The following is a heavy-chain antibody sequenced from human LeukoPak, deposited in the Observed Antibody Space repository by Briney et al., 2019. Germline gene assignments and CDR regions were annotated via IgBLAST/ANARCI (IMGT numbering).Heavy chain of an antibody. CDR2: INQDGSEE. D-gene: IGHD5-12*01. J-gene: IGHJ4*02. CDR1: GFTFSNYW. Sequence: PGGSLRLSCAASGFTFSNYWMTWVRQAPGKGLEWVAHINQDGSEEHYMDSAKARFTIPRDNAMNSLSLQMNSLRAEDTAVYYCVRDGGVSGYDLLDYWGQGTLVTVSS. V-gene: IGHV3-7*01. CDR3: VRDGGVSGYDLLDY.